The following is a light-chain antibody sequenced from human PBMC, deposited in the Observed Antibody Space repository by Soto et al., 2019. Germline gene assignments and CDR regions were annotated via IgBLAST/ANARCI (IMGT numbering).Light chain of an antibody. CDR2: GAS. CDR1: PSVSSS. CDR3: HQYDSHHMYT. Sequence: EIVVTQSPATLSVSPGERATLSCRASPSVSSSLAWYQQKPGQAPRLLIYGASTRATGIPARFSGSGSGTEFTLPISSLQPHDFATYYCHQYDSHHMYTFGQGTKVDIK. V-gene: IGKV3-15*01. J-gene: IGKJ2*01.